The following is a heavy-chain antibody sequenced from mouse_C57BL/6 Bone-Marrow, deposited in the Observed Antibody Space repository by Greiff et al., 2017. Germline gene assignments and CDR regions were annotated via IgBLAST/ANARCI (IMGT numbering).Heavy chain of an antibody. CDR3: ATGDD. CDR1: GYTFTSYW. CDR2: IDPSDSYT. Sequence: QVQLQQPGAELVKPGASVKLSCKASGYTFTSYWMQWVKQRPGQGLEWIGEIDPSDSYTNYHQKFKGKATLTVDKSSSTAYIQLSSLTSEDSAVYYCATGDDWGQGTTLTVSS. V-gene: IGHV1-50*01. J-gene: IGHJ2*01.